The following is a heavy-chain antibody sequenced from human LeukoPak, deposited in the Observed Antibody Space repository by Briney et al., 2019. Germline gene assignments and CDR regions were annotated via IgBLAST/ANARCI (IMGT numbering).Heavy chain of an antibody. CDR1: GFTFSSYG. CDR3: AKDDSVYDSSGYYYCLDY. V-gene: IGHV3-30*18. CDR2: ISYDGSNK. Sequence: GRSLRLSCAASGFTFSSYGMHWVRQAPGKGLEWVAVISYDGSNKYYADSVKGRFTIPRDNSKNTLYLQMNSLRAEDTAVYYCAKDDSVYDSSGYYYCLDYWGQGTLVTVSS. J-gene: IGHJ4*02. D-gene: IGHD3-22*01.